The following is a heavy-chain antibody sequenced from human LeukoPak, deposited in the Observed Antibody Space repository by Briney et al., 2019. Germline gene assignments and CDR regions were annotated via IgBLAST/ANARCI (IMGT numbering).Heavy chain of an antibody. CDR2: AYYRSKWYY. Sequence: SQTLSLTCAISGDSASSNSTAWTWIRQSPSRGLEWLGRAYYRSKWYYDYALSVNSRITINPDTSKNQFSLHLKSLTPDDTAVYYCARDLRGARSYYYYMDVWGKGTAVTVSS. D-gene: IGHD3-10*01. CDR1: GDSASSNSTA. J-gene: IGHJ6*03. V-gene: IGHV6-1*01. CDR3: ARDLRGARSYYYYMDV.